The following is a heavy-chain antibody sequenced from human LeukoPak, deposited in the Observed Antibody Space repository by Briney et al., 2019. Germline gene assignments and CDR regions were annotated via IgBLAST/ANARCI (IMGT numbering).Heavy chain of an antibody. CDR2: ISGSGGST. CDR1: GFTFSSYA. J-gene: IGHJ4*02. D-gene: IGHD3-3*01. Sequence: PGGSLRLSCAASGFTFSSYAMSWVRQAPGKGLEWVSAISGSGGSTYYADSVKGRFTISRDNSKNTLYLQMNSLRAEDTAVYYCAKASPYYDFWSGQYYFDYWGQGTLVTVSS. V-gene: IGHV3-23*01. CDR3: AKASPYYDFWSGQYYFDY.